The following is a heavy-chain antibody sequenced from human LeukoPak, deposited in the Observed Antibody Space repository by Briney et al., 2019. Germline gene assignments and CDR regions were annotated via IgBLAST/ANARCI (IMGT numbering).Heavy chain of an antibody. CDR3: ARYMTTVTSFDY. J-gene: IGHJ4*02. CDR1: GGSISSSSYY. Sequence: KPSETLSLTCTVSGGSISSSSYYWGWIRQPPGKGLEWIGSIYYSGSTYHNPSLKSRVTISVDTSKNQFSLKLSSVTAADTAVYYCARYMTTVTSFDYWGQGTLVTVSS. CDR2: IYYSGST. D-gene: IGHD4-17*01. V-gene: IGHV4-39*07.